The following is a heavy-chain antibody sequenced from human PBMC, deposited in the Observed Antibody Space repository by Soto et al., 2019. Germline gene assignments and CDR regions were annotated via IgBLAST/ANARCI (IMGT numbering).Heavy chain of an antibody. D-gene: IGHD1-1*01. CDR1: GYNIATYW. CDR2: IFPADSHT. V-gene: IGHV5-51*01. J-gene: IGHJ4*02. CDR3: AKERDH. Sequence: GESLKISCKGSGYNIATYWIAWVRQMPGKGLEWMGVIFPADSHTIYSPSFQGQVTISADKSISTAYLQWSNLKVSDTAMYYCAKERDHWGQGTLVTVSS.